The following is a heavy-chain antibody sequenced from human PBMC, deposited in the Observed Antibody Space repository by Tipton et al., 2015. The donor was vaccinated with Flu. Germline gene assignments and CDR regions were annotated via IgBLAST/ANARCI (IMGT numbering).Heavy chain of an antibody. Sequence: TLSLTCTVSGGSLSSFYWTWIRQPAGKGLEWIGRIYSSGITKYNPSLKSRVTMSVDTSKNQFSLNLSSVTAADTAVYYCARGSGSGTFVIFDYWGQGTLVAVSS. CDR2: IYSSGIT. CDR1: GGSLSSFY. J-gene: IGHJ4*02. V-gene: IGHV4-4*07. CDR3: ARGSGSGTFVIFDY. D-gene: IGHD3-10*01.